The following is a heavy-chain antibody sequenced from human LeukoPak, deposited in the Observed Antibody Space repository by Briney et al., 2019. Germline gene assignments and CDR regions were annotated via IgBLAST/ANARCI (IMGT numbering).Heavy chain of an antibody. J-gene: IGHJ6*03. Sequence: KSSETLSLTCALYGGSFSGYYWSWIRQPPGKGLEWIGEINHSGSTNYNPSLKSRVTISVDTSKNQFSLKLSSVTAADTAVYYCARGQGITIFGVASRSYYMDVWGKGTTVTVSS. V-gene: IGHV4-34*01. CDR1: GGSFSGYY. D-gene: IGHD3-3*01. CDR3: ARGQGITIFGVASRSYYMDV. CDR2: INHSGST.